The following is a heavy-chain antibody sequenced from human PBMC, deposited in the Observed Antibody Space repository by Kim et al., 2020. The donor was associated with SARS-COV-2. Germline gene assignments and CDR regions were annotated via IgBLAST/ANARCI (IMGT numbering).Heavy chain of an antibody. J-gene: IGHJ4*02. V-gene: IGHV1-2*02. CDR2: GSA. D-gene: IGHD2-8*01. Sequence: GSARYTQKFQGRVTMTRDPSSSAGFMELTWLTSDDTAVYFCARDVYGPFDYWGQGTLVTVSS. CDR3: ARDVYGPFDY.